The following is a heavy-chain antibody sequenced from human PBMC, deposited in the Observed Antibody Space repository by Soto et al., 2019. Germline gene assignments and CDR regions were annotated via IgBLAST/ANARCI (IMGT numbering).Heavy chain of an antibody. D-gene: IGHD5-18*01. CDR1: GFTFVGDI. CDR3: ARGRDTDMASDDFDI. V-gene: IGHV3-21*01. Sequence: GVSLILSCSSSGFTFVGDIVDWVRQAPVNGLEWVSFIGKSATNKYYAYSVKGGFTISIYNSRNSLYLQMNSLRAEDTAVYYCARGRDTDMASDDFDIWGHGTMVTVSS. CDR2: IGKSATNK. J-gene: IGHJ3*02.